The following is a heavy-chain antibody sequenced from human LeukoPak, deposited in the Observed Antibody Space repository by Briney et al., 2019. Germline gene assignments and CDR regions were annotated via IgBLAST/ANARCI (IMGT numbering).Heavy chain of an antibody. CDR2: IWYDGSNK. CDR3: ARGSLFDP. J-gene: IGHJ5*02. D-gene: IGHD2-15*01. V-gene: IGHV3-33*01. CDR1: GFTFSSYG. Sequence: GGSLRLSCAASGFTFSSYGMHWVRQAPGKGLEWVAVIWYDGSNKYYADSVKGRFTISRENAKNSLYLQMNSLRAGDTAVYYCARGSLFDPWGQGTLVTVSS.